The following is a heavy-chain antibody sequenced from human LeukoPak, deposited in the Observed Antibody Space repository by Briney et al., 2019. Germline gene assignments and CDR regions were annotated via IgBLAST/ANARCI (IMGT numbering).Heavy chain of an antibody. J-gene: IGHJ4*02. CDR2: IKQDGGET. D-gene: IGHD5-24*01. V-gene: IGHV3-7*01. CDR1: GFTFSDYY. CDR3: ARDDGYRGVDY. Sequence: GGSLRLSCAASGFTFSDYYMSWIRQAPGRGLEWVANIKQDGGETYYVDSLKGRFTISRDNAENSLYLQINSLRAEDTAVYYCARDDGYRGVDYWGQGTLVTVTS.